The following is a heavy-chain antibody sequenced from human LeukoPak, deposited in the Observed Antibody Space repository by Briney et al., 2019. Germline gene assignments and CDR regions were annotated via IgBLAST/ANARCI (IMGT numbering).Heavy chain of an antibody. J-gene: IGHJ4*02. CDR3: ATSPVYSYGHPYYFDY. CDR1: GFTFSSHS. CDR2: ISSSSSYI. Sequence: PGGSLRLSCAASGFTFSSHSMHWVRQAAGKGLEWVSCISSSSSYIYYADSVKGRFTISRDNAKNSLYLQMNSLRAEDTAVYYCATSPVYSYGHPYYFDYWGQGTLVTVSS. V-gene: IGHV3-21*01. D-gene: IGHD5-18*01.